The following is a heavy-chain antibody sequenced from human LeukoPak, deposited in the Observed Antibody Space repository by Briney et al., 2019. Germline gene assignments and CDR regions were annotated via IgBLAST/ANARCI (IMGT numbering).Heavy chain of an antibody. CDR2: MNPNSGYT. D-gene: IGHD4-17*01. CDR1: GYTFTSYD. J-gene: IGHJ4*02. V-gene: IGHV1-8*01. CDR3: VRVYGAIDY. Sequence: ASVKVSCKTSGYTFTSYDIIWVRQATGQGLEWMGWMNPNSGYTGFAQKFQGRVTMTRDTSISTAYMELSSLRSEDTAVYYCVRVYGAIDYWGQGTLVTVSS.